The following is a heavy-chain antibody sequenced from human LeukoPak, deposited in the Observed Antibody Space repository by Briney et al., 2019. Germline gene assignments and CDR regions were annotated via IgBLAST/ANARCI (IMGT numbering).Heavy chain of an antibody. CDR2: ISVSGNT. Sequence: GGSLRLSCAASGFTLSSYAMSWVRQGPGKGLEWVSAISVSGNTYHADSVKGRFTISRDNAKNSLYLQMNSLRAEDTAVYYCARGRANSNFDYWGQGTLVTVSS. CDR1: GFTLSSYA. D-gene: IGHD4-23*01. CDR3: ARGRANSNFDY. V-gene: IGHV3-23*01. J-gene: IGHJ4*02.